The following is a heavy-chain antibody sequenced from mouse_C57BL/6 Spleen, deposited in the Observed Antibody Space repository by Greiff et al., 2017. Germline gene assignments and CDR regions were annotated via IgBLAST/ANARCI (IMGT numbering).Heavy chain of an antibody. CDR2: IDPENGDT. CDR1: GFNIKDDY. CDR3: TFYDGGFAY. V-gene: IGHV14-4*01. J-gene: IGHJ3*01. D-gene: IGHD2-3*01. Sequence: EVHLVESGAELVRPGASVKLSCTASGFNIKDDYMHWVKQRPEQGLEWIGWIDPENGDTEYASKFQGKATITADTSSNTAYLQLSSLTSEDTAVYYCTFYDGGFAYWGQGTLVTVSA.